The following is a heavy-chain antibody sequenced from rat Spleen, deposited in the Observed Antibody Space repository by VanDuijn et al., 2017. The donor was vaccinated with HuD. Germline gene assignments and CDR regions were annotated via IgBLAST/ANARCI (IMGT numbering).Heavy chain of an antibody. CDR3: ARANRESYAHFDY. Sequence: QVQLKESGPGLVQPSQTLSLTCTVSGFSLTNFHVTWVRQPPGKGLEWMGVIWTGGTTAYNSLLKSRLSISRDISKSQVFLEMNSLQTEDTATYYCARANRESYAHFDYWGQGTLVTVSS. D-gene: IGHD1-12*01. J-gene: IGHJ3*01. CDR1: GFSLTNFH. V-gene: IGHV2-43*01. CDR2: IWTGGTT.